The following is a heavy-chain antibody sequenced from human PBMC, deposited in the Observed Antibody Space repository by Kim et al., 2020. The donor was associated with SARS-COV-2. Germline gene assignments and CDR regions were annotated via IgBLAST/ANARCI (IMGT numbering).Heavy chain of an antibody. CDR3: ARRGYSSGWYLGY. J-gene: IGHJ4*02. D-gene: IGHD6-19*01. Sequence: YADSVKGRFTISRDNAKNTLYLQMNSLRAEDTAVYYCARRGYSSGWYLGYWGQGTLVTVSS. V-gene: IGHV3-30*01.